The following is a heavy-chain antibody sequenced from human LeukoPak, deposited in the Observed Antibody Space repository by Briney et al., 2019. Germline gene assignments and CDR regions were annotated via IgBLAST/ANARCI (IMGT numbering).Heavy chain of an antibody. D-gene: IGHD2-21*02. J-gene: IGHJ6*03. CDR1: GFTFSSYG. V-gene: IGHV3-33*06. Sequence: GGSLRLSCAASGFTFSSYGMHWVRQAPGKGLEWVAVIWYDGSNKYYADSVKGRFTISRDNSKNTLYLQMNSLRAEDTAVYYCVKKATAGFDYYYYYMDVWGKGTTVTVSS. CDR2: IWYDGSNK. CDR3: VKKATAGFDYYYYYMDV.